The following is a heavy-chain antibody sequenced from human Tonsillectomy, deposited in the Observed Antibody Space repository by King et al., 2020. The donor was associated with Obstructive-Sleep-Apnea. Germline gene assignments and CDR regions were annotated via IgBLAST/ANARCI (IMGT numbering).Heavy chain of an antibody. CDR1: GFTFDDYA. CDR3: AKDVVVAASYAFDI. D-gene: IGHD2-15*01. CDR2: LSWESGRI. V-gene: IGHV3-9*01. Sequence: VQLVESGGGLVQPGRSLRLSCASLGFTFDDYAMHWGRQAPGEGLEWVSGLSWESGRIGYSESVKGRFTISRDNPKNSLYLQMISLRAEDTALYYCAKDVVVAASYAFDIWGQGTMVSVSS. J-gene: IGHJ3*02.